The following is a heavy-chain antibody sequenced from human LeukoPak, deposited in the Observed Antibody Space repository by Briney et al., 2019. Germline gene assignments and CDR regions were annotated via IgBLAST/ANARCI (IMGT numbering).Heavy chain of an antibody. J-gene: IGHJ3*02. V-gene: IGHV4-39*01. D-gene: IGHD2-2*01. CDR2: IYYSGST. Sequence: SETLSLTCTVSGGSISSSSYYWGWIRQPPGKGPEWIGSIYYSGSTYYNPSLKSRVTISVDTSKNQFSLKLSSVTAADTAVYYCATQDIVVVPAAENHDAFDIWGQGTMVTVSS. CDR1: GGSISSSSYY. CDR3: ATQDIVVVPAAENHDAFDI.